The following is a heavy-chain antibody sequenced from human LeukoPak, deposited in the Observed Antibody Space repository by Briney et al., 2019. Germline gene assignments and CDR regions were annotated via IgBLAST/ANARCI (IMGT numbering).Heavy chain of an antibody. J-gene: IGHJ3*02. CDR1: GGSVSSGSYY. Sequence: SETLSLTCTVSGGSVSSGSYYWSWTRQPPGKGLEWIGYIYYSGSTNYNPSLKSRVTISVDTSKNQFSLKLSSVTAADTAVYYCARVDYGAFDIWGQGTMVTVSS. CDR2: IYYSGST. CDR3: ARVDYGAFDI. D-gene: IGHD4-17*01. V-gene: IGHV4-61*01.